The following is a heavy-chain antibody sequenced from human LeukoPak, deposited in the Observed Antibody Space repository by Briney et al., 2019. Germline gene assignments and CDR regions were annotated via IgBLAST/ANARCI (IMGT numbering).Heavy chain of an antibody. Sequence: GGTLRLSCAASGLTFSSYAFNWVRHAPGKGLEWVSAIDNSGFTTYYADSVRGRFTISRDNVKNTLYLQMNSLRAEDTAVYYCAKVSTVTSNFDYWGQGTLVTVSS. CDR1: GLTFSSYA. D-gene: IGHD4-17*01. CDR2: IDNSGFTT. J-gene: IGHJ4*02. V-gene: IGHV3-23*01. CDR3: AKVSTVTSNFDY.